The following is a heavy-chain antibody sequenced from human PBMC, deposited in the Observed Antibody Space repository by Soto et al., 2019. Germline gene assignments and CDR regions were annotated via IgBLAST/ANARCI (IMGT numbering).Heavy chain of an antibody. CDR2: IRSKANSYAT. J-gene: IGHJ6*02. D-gene: IGHD3-10*01. CDR3: TRQDYYGSGSSGGVDYYYGMDV. Sequence: PGGSLRLSCAASGFTFSGSAMHWVRQASGKGLEWVGRIRSKANSYATAYAASVKGRFTISGDDSKNTAYLQMNSLKTEDTAVYYCTRQDYYGSGSSGGVDYYYGMDVWGQGTTVTVSS. CDR1: GFTFSGSA. V-gene: IGHV3-73*01.